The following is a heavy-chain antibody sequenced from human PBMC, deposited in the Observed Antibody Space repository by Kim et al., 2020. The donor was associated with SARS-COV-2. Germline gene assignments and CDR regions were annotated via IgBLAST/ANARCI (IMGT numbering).Heavy chain of an antibody. V-gene: IGHV3-30*07. CDR3: AREAYYYDSSGSLNY. J-gene: IGHJ4*02. Sequence: SVSVRFPISRDNSQTTLYLHMNSLRAEDTAVYYCAREAYYYDSSGSLNYWGQGTLVTVSS. D-gene: IGHD3-22*01.